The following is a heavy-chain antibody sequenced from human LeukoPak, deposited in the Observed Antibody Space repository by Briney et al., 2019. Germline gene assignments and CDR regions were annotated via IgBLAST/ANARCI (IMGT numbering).Heavy chain of an antibody. Sequence: ASVKVSCKASGGTFSSYAISWVRQAPGQGLEWMGRIIPTLGIANYAQKFQGRVTITADKSTSTAYMELSSLRSEDTAVYYCARAGPLRYYYGMDVWGQGTTVTVSS. V-gene: IGHV1-69*04. CDR2: IIPTLGIA. D-gene: IGHD1-14*01. J-gene: IGHJ6*02. CDR1: GGTFSSYA. CDR3: ARAGPLRYYYGMDV.